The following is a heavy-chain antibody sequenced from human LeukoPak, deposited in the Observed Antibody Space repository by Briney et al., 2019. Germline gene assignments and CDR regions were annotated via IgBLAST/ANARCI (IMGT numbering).Heavy chain of an antibody. J-gene: IGHJ3*02. CDR1: GGTFSSYA. CDR2: IIPIFGTA. V-gene: IGHV1-69*01. CDR3: ARGRASGYSSSWYGLNDI. Sequence: SVNVSCKASGGTFSSYAISWVRQAPGQGLEWMGGIIPIFGTANYAQKFQGRVTITADESTSTAYMELSSLRSEDTAVYYCARGRASGYSSSWYGLNDIWGQGTMVTVSS. D-gene: IGHD6-13*01.